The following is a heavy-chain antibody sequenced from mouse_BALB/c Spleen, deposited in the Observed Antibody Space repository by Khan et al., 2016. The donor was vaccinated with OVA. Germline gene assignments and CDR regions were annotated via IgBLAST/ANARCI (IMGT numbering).Heavy chain of an antibody. CDR2: ISYSGST. D-gene: IGHD4-1*01. CDR3: ASELGRYYALDY. Sequence: EVQLQESGPGLVKPSQSLSLTCTVTGYSITSDYAWNWIRQFPGNKLEWMGYISYSGSTTYNPSLQSRISITRDTSKDQFFLQLKSVTSEDTATYYCASELGRYYALDYWGQGTSVTVSS. V-gene: IGHV3-2*02. J-gene: IGHJ4*01. CDR1: GYSITSDYA.